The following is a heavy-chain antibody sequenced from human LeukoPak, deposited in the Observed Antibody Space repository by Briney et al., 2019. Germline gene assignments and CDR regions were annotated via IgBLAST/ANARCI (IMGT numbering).Heavy chain of an antibody. V-gene: IGHV4-39*01. CDR1: GGSISSSSYY. Sequence: SETLFLTCTVSGGSISSSSYYWGWIRQPPGKGLEWIGSIYYSGGTYYNPSLKSRVTISVDTSKNQFSLKLRSVTAADTAVYYCARRAGSGWYYLDYWGQGTLVTVSS. CDR3: ARRAGSGWYYLDY. J-gene: IGHJ4*02. D-gene: IGHD6-13*01. CDR2: IYYSGGT.